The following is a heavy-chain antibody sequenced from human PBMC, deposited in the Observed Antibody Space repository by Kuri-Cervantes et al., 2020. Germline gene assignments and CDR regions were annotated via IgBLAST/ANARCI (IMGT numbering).Heavy chain of an antibody. CDR1: GYTFTSYG. J-gene: IGHJ4*02. CDR2: ISAYNGDT. D-gene: IGHD3-10*02. CDR3: ARDLKAFPYVY. V-gene: IGHV1-18*01. Sequence: ASVKVSCKASGYTFTSYGITWVRQAPGQGLEWMGWISAYNGDTNYAQKLQGRVTMTTDTSTSTAYMELRSLRSDDTAVYYCARDLKAFPYVYWGQGTLVTVSS.